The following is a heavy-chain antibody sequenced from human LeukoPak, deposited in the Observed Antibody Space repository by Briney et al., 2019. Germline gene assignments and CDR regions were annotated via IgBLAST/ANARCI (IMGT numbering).Heavy chain of an antibody. V-gene: IGHV3-21*01. CDR2: ISSISSYI. D-gene: IGHD1-7*01. J-gene: IGHJ5*02. CDR3: AREGNWNYNWFDP. Sequence: GGSLRLSWAASGFTFSSYSMNWVRQAPGEGLEWVSSISSISSYIDYADSVKGRFTISRDNAKNSLYLQMNSLRVEDTAVYYCAREGNWNYNWFDPWGQGPLVTVSS. CDR1: GFTFSSYS.